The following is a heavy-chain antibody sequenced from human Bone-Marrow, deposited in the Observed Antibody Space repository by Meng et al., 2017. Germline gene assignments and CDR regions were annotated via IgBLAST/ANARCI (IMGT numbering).Heavy chain of an antibody. CDR2: IHYSGST. CDR3: ARYVFDRSSLYSNWFDP. CDR1: GGSISSGTYY. D-gene: IGHD3-22*01. V-gene: IGHV4-31*03. Sequence: QVQLQESGPGLVKPSQTLSLTCTVSGGSISSGTYYWGWIRQLPGKGLEWIAYIHYSGSTYYSPSLKSRVTISVDTSKNQLSLKLSSMTAADTAVYYCARYVFDRSSLYSNWFDPWGQGTLVTVSS. J-gene: IGHJ5*02.